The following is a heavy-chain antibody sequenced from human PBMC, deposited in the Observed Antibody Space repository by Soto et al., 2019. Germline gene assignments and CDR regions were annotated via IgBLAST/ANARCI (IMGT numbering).Heavy chain of an antibody. CDR3: ARDASYYSLRSGYYPSRNGMDV. Sequence: GSLRLSCAASGFTFSSFGMHWVRQAPGKGLEWVSLIWYDGSKKSYGDSVKGRFTISRDNSRNTVYLQMNSLRADDTAVYYCARDASYYSLRSGYYPSRNGMDVCGEGTTVTVSS. CDR1: GFTFSSFG. D-gene: IGHD3-3*01. J-gene: IGHJ6*02. CDR2: IWYDGSKK. V-gene: IGHV3-33*01.